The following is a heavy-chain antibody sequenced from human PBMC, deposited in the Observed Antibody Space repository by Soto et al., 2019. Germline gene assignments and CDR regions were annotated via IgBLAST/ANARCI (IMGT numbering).Heavy chain of an antibody. J-gene: IGHJ5*02. D-gene: IGHD6-6*01. CDR1: GGSISSSSYY. V-gene: IGHV4-39*01. CDR3: ARHRARNWFNP. CDR2: IYYSGST. Sequence: ETLSLTCIVSGGSISSSSYYWGWIRQPPVKGLEWIGSIYYSGSTYYNPSLKSRVTISVDTSKNQFSLKLSSVPAADTAVFYCARHRARNWFNPWGQGTLVTVSS.